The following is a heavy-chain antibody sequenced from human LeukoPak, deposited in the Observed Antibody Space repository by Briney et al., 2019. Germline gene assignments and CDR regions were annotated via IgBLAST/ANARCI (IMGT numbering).Heavy chain of an antibody. J-gene: IGHJ4*02. CDR2: VSSSSSYI. D-gene: IGHD3-9*01. Sequence: GGSLRLSCAVSGFTFTTYWMSWVRQAPGKGLEWVSSVSSSSSYIYYADSVKGRITISRDNAKNSLYLQMNSLRAEDTAVYYCARDQADDILTGYYPDYWGQGTLATVSS. V-gene: IGHV3-21*01. CDR3: ARDQADDILTGYYPDY. CDR1: GFTFTTYW.